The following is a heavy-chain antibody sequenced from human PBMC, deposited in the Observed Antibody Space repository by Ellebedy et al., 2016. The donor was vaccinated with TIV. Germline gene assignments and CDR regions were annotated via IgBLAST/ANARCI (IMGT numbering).Heavy chain of an antibody. J-gene: IGHJ4*02. CDR3: ARAQESSYGVGGDY. Sequence: PGGSLRLSCAASGFTFDDYGMSWVRQAPGKGLEWVSGINWNGGSTGYADSVKCRFTISRDNAKNSLYLQMNSLRAEDTALYPCARAQESSYGVGGDYWGQGTLVTVSS. CDR1: GFTFDDYG. CDR2: INWNGGST. D-gene: IGHD5-18*01. V-gene: IGHV3-20*01.